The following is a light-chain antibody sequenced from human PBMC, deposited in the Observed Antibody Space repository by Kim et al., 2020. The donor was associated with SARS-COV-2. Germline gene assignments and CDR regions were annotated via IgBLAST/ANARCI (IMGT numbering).Light chain of an antibody. V-gene: IGLV2-14*03. CDR3: GSYTIASTFV. CDR2: DVT. J-gene: IGLJ2*01. Sequence: GQSSPISCTGTGNDVGSFNYVSWFQQHPGKVPKLLIHDVTERPSGISSRFSGSKSGITASLTISGLQADDEADYYCGSYTIASTFVFGGGTKVTVL. CDR1: GNDVGSFNY.